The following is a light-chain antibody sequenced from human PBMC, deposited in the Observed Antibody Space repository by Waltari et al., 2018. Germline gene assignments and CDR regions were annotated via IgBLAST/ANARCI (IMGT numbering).Light chain of an antibody. CDR2: GND. CDR3: GTWDNTLSAV. CDR1: ASNIGNRY. V-gene: IGLV1-51*02. J-gene: IGLJ2*01. Sequence: QSVLTQPPSVSAAPGPKVTIPCSGRASNIGNRYVSWYQQFPGAAPKVLIYGNDKRTTGIPDRFSGSKSGTSATLDITGLQTGDEADYYCGTWDNTLSAVFGGGTKVTVL.